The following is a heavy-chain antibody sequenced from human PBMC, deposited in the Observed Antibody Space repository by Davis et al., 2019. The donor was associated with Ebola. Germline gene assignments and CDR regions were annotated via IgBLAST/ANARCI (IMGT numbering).Heavy chain of an antibody. Sequence: MPGGSLRLSCTVSGGSISSYYWSWIRQPPGKGLEWIGEINHSGSTNYNPSLKSRVTISVDTSKNQFSLKLSSVTAADTAVYYCARGPSYMGFDPWGQGTLVTVSS. CDR3: ARGPSYMGFDP. CDR2: INHSGST. V-gene: IGHV4-34*01. CDR1: GGSISSYY. D-gene: IGHD1-1*01. J-gene: IGHJ5*02.